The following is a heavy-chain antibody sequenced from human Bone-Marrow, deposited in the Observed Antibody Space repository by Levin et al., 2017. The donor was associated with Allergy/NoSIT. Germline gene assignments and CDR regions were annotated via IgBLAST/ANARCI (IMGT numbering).Heavy chain of an antibody. CDR1: GVTFSNYA. CDR3: AKDQSSSWSYFDQ. J-gene: IGHJ4*02. CDR2: ISGGGGST. Sequence: PGGSLRLSCAASGVTFSNYAMSWVRQAPGKGLEWVSAISGGGGSTYYTDSVKGRFTISRDNSKNTLYLQMNSLRAEDTAVYLCAKDQSSSWSYFDQWGQGTLVTVSS. V-gene: IGHV3-23*01. D-gene: IGHD6-13*01.